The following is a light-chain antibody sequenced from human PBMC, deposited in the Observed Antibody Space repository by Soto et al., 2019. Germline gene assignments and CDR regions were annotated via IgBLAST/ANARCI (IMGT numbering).Light chain of an antibody. J-gene: IGKJ2*01. V-gene: IGKV3-15*01. CDR2: GAS. CDR1: QSISSIN. Sequence: EIVMTQSPATLSVSPGERATLSCRASQSISSINLAWYQQKPGQAPRLLIYGASTRATGIPARFSGSGSGTEFTLTISSLQPEDFATFYCQQLHTYPYTFGQGTRLDI. CDR3: QQLHTYPYT.